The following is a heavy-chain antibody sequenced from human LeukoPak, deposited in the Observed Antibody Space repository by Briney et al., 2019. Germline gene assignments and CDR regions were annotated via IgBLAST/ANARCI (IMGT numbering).Heavy chain of an antibody. CDR2: ISSSGSTI. CDR1: GFTFSDYY. D-gene: IGHD3-10*01. J-gene: IGHJ6*02. V-gene: IGHV3-11*01. CDR3: ARDRGRRHYYGSGSYSYYYYYYGMDV. Sequence: GGSLRLSCAASGFTFSDYYMSWIRQAPGKGLEWVSYISSSGSTIYHADSVMGRFTISRDNAKNSLYLQMNSLRAEDTAVYYCARDRGRRHYYGSGSYSYYYYYYGMDVWGQGTTVTVSS.